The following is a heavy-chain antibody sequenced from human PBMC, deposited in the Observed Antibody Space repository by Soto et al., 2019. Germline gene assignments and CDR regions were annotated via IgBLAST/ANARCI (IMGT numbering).Heavy chain of an antibody. CDR2: IYYSGRT. V-gene: IGHV4-39*01. CDR3: ATSQKGYNWNYFDH. CDR1: GDSINSRSYY. J-gene: IGHJ4*02. Sequence: SETLSLTCTVTGDSINSRSYYWGWIRQPPGKGLEWIGSIYYSGRTYNNPSLESRVSVSVDTSKNQFPLKVSGVSAADTAVYYCATSQKGYNWNYFDHWGQGALVTVSS. D-gene: IGHD1-20*01.